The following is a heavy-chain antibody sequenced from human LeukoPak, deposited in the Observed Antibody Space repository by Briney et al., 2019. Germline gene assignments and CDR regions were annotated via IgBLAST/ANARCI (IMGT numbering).Heavy chain of an antibody. CDR1: GSTFNKNA. D-gene: IGHD3-16*01. Sequence: GGSLRLSCVASGSTFNKNAMTWVRQAPGKGLEWVSGISAGGTTTYYVDAVRGRFTISRDNSNNTLYLQMSSLRVEDTAVYYCAKGGPYSRGYPYDSWGQGTLVTVSS. J-gene: IGHJ4*02. CDR2: ISAGGTTT. CDR3: AKGGPYSRGYPYDS. V-gene: IGHV3-23*01.